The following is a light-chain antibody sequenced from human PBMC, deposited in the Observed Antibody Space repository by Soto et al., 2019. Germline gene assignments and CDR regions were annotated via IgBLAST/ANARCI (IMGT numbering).Light chain of an antibody. CDR3: QQTYSTIHS. Sequence: DIQMAQSPSSLSASLGGTITISCRASQNIERYLNWYQHKQGKAPQLLMFAAANLESGVPSRFSGSGSGTDFTLTISSLQPEDFATYYCQQTYSTIHSFGQGTKVDIK. CDR1: QNIERY. J-gene: IGKJ2*01. V-gene: IGKV1-39*01. CDR2: AAA.